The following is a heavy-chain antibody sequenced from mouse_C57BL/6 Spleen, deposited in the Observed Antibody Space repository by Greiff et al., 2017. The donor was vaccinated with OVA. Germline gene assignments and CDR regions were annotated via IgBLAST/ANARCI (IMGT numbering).Heavy chain of an antibody. Sequence: VQLQQSGAELARPGASVKLSCKASGYTFTSYGISWVKQRTGQGLEWIGELYPRSGNTYYNEKFKGKATLTEDKSSSTAYMEHRSLTSADSAVYFCARGEDNDYDGFDYWGQGTTLTVSS. CDR3: ARGEDNDYDGFDY. CDR1: GYTFTSYG. D-gene: IGHD2-4*01. V-gene: IGHV1-81*01. J-gene: IGHJ2*01. CDR2: LYPRSGNT.